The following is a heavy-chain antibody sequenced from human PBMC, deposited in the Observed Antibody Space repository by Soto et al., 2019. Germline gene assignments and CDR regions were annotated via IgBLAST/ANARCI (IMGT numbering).Heavy chain of an antibody. D-gene: IGHD5-12*01. CDR1: GDSVSSNSAA. CDR3: ARGSWDDVSGHFYMDV. Sequence: QVQLQQSGPGLVKPSENLSLTCAISGDSVSSNSAAWNWIRQTPSRGLEWLRRTYYKSKWYNNDAVSVKSRVTINPDTSKHQFSLQLNAVTPEDTAMYYCARGSWDDVSGHFYMDVWGKGTTVTVSS. J-gene: IGHJ6*03. V-gene: IGHV6-1*01. CDR2: TYYKSKWYN.